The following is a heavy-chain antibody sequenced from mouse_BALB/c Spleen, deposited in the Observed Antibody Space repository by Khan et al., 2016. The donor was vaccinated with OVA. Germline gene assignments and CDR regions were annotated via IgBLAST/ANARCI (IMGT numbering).Heavy chain of an antibody. D-gene: IGHD2-14*01. J-gene: IGHJ4*01. Sequence: VQPQESGPGLVAPSQSLSNTSTVPGFPLFRYNIPWVRQPSGKGPEWPGMVWGGGGPDHYSTLKSRLSIRKDNSQSQVLLKMNSLQTDDTAMYYCARAYYRYDGYYAMDYWGQGTSVTVSS. V-gene: IGHV2-6-4*01. CDR2: VWGGGGP. CDR3: ARAYYRYDGYYAMDY. CDR1: GFPLFRYN.